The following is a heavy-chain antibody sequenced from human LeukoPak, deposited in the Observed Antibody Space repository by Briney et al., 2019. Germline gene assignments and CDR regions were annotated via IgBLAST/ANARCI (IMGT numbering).Heavy chain of an antibody. V-gene: IGHV4-4*07. CDR3: ARPSIAAAGRRFDY. CDR2: IYTSGST. D-gene: IGHD6-13*01. CDR1: GGSISSYY. Sequence: SETLSLTCTVSGGSISSYYWSWIRQPAGKGLEWIGRIYTSGSTNYNPSLKSRVTMSVDTSKNQFSLKLSSVTAADTAVYYCARPSIAAAGRRFDYWGQGTLVTVSS. J-gene: IGHJ4*02.